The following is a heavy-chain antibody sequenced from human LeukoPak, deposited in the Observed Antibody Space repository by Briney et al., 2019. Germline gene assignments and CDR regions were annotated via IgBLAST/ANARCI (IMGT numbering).Heavy chain of an antibody. CDR1: GFTFSSYA. V-gene: IGHV3-23*01. CDR2: ISGSGGST. D-gene: IGHD6-6*01. CDR3: AKDRGYSSSSASVFDY. J-gene: IGHJ4*02. Sequence: GGSLRLSCAASGFTFSSYAMYWVRQAPEKGLEWVSGISGSGGSTFYADSVKGRFTISRDNSKNTLYLQMNSLRAEDTAVYYCAKDRGYSSSSASVFDYWGQGTLVTVSS.